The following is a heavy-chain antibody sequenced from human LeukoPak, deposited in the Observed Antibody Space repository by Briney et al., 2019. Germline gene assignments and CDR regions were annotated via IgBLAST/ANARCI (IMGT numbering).Heavy chain of an antibody. V-gene: IGHV3-21*01. CDR3: ASQARYCTNGVCYSQRYYFDY. J-gene: IGHJ4*02. D-gene: IGHD2-8*01. CDR1: GFTFSNYN. CDR2: ISSSIGYI. Sequence: GGSLRLSCAASGFTFSNYNMNWVRQAPGEWLEWVSSISSSIGYIYYADSVKGRFTISRDNAKNSLYLQMNSLRAEDTAVYYCASQARYCTNGVCYSQRYYFDYWGQGTQVTVSS.